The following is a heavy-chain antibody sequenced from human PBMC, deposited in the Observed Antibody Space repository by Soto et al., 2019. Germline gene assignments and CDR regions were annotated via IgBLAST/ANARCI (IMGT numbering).Heavy chain of an antibody. CDR2: IIPLFGTA. Sequence: QVQLVQSGAEVKKPGSSVKVSCKASGVTFSSETISWVRQAPGQGLEGVGGIIPLFGTANYAQKFQGGVTITADESTSTLYIELSSLRSDDTAVYYCATELDDNPASPFDSWGQGTLVTVSS. CDR1: GVTFSSET. CDR3: ATELDDNPASPFDS. J-gene: IGHJ4*02. V-gene: IGHV1-69*01. D-gene: IGHD3-22*01.